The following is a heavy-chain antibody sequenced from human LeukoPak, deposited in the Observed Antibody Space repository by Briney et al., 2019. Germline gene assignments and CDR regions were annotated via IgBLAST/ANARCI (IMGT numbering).Heavy chain of an antibody. CDR3: AREADGGYFDY. Sequence: PGRSLRLSCAASGFTFSSYAMHWVRQAPGKGLEWVAVISYDGSNKYYADSVKGRFTISRDNSKNTLYLQMNSLRAEDTAVYYCAREADGGYFDYWGQGTLVTVSS. V-gene: IGHV3-30*04. CDR2: ISYDGSNK. J-gene: IGHJ4*02. CDR1: GFTFSSYA. D-gene: IGHD4-23*01.